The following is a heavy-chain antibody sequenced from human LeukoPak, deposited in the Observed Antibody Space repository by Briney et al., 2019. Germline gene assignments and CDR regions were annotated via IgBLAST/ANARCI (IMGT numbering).Heavy chain of an antibody. V-gene: IGHV4-39*01. CDR2: IYYTGST. D-gene: IGHD1-26*01. CDR3: ARRGGSGRAFDY. CDR1: GASISGGTYY. J-gene: IGHJ4*02. Sequence: SETLSLTCSVSGASISGGTYYWGWILQPPGKGLEWIGSIYYTGSTYDNPSLKSRVTISVDTSKNQFSLKLSSVTAADTAVYYCARRGGSGRAFDYWGQGTLVTVSS.